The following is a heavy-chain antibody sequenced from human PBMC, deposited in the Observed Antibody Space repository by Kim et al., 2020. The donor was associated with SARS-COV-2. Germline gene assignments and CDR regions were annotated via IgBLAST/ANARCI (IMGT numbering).Heavy chain of an antibody. D-gene: IGHD3-10*01. Sequence: KGRFTISRDNSKNTLYLQMNSLGAEDTAVYYCARDRGTMVRGVIRGWFDPWGQGNLVTVSS. V-gene: IGHV3-66*01. J-gene: IGHJ5*02. CDR3: ARDRGTMVRGVIRGWFDP.